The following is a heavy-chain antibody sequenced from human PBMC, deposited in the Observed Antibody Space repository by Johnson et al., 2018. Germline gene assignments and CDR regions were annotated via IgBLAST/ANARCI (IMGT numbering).Heavy chain of an antibody. Sequence: QVQLQESGPGLVKPSETLSLICTVSGVSLSLYQWDWIRQPPGKGLEWIGVIYESGRTRYNPSLNSRVTMSKDASKNQFSLGLDSVPAADTAVYYCARESFSATPPGNDGFDIWGQGTRVMVST. CDR1: GVSLSLYQ. CDR2: IYESGRT. J-gene: IGHJ3*02. V-gene: IGHV4-59*01. CDR3: ARESFSATPPGNDGFDI. D-gene: IGHD1-14*01.